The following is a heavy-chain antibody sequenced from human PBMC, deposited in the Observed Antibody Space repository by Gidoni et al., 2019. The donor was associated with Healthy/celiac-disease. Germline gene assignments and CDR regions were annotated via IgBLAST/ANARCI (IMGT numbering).Heavy chain of an antibody. J-gene: IGHJ4*02. V-gene: IGHV3-33*01. CDR2: IWYDGSNK. D-gene: IGHD6-13*01. Sequence: QVQLVESGGGVVQPGRSLRLSCAASGFTFSSSGMHWVRQAPGKGLEWVAVIWYDGSNKYYADSVKGRFTISRDNSKNTLYLQMNSLRAEDTAVYYCARASSSWYYFDYWGQGTLVTVSS. CDR1: GFTFSSSG. CDR3: ARASSSWYYFDY.